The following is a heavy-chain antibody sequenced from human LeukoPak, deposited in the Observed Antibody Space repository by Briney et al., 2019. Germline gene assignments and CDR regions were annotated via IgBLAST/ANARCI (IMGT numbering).Heavy chain of an antibody. CDR1: GFTFSSYA. D-gene: IGHD3-10*01. CDR2: ISGSGGST. J-gene: IGHJ5*02. Sequence: GGSLRLSCAASGFTFSSYAMSWVRQAPGKGLEWVSAISGSGGSTYYADSVKGRFTISRDNSKNTLYLQMNNLRAEDTAVYYCARDRGKLQWFGELGNWFDPWGQGTLVTVSS. CDR3: ARDRGKLQWFGELGNWFDP. V-gene: IGHV3-23*01.